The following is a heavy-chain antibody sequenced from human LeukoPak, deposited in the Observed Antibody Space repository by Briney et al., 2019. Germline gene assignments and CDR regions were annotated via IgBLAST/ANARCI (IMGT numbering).Heavy chain of an antibody. V-gene: IGHV1-69*06. D-gene: IGHD4-17*01. Sequence: SVKVSCKASGYTFTGYYMHWVRQAPGQGLEWMGGIIPIFGTANYAQKFQGRVTITADKSTSTAYMELSSLRSEDTAVYYCASVPDDYGDYGDAFDIWGQGTMVTVSS. CDR1: GYTFTGYY. CDR3: ASVPDDYGDYGDAFDI. J-gene: IGHJ3*02. CDR2: IIPIFGTA.